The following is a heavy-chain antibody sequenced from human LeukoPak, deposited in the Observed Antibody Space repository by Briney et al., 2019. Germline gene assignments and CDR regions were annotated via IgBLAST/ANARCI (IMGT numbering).Heavy chain of an antibody. CDR3: TTGNQYDFWSGYPPFDY. V-gene: IGHV3-15*07. CDR2: IKSKADGETI. J-gene: IGHJ4*02. D-gene: IGHD3-3*01. CDR1: GFTFTNAW. Sequence: GGSLRLSCAASGFTFTNAWMNWVRQAPGKGLEWVGRIKSKADGETIDYAAPVKGRFTFSRDDSKNMLYLQMNSLKTEDTAVYYCTTGNQYDFWSGYPPFDYWGQGTLVTVSS.